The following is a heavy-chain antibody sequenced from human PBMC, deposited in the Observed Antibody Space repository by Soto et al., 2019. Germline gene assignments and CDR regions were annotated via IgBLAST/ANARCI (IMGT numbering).Heavy chain of an antibody. Sequence: EVQLVESGGGVVRPGGSLRLSCAASGFTVGDYGMSWVRQAPGKGLEWVSGINWNGDSTGYSDSVKGRFTISRDNAKNSLYLQMNSLRAEDTALYYCESMVRGVYGMDVWGQGTTVTVSS. D-gene: IGHD3-10*01. V-gene: IGHV3-20*04. CDR3: ESMVRGVYGMDV. CDR2: INWNGDST. J-gene: IGHJ6*02. CDR1: GFTVGDYG.